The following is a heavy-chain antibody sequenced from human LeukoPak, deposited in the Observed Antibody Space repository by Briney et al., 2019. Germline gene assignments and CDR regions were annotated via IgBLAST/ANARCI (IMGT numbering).Heavy chain of an antibody. D-gene: IGHD3-3*01. CDR2: IYYSGST. V-gene: IGHV4-39*01. Sequence: SETLSLTCTVSGGSISSSSYYWGWIRQPPGKGLEWIGSIYYSGSTYYNPSLKSQVTISVDTSKNQFSLKLSSVTAADTAVYYCASPYYDFWSGYYQGRTDYWGQGTLVTVSS. J-gene: IGHJ4*02. CDR1: GGSISSSSYY. CDR3: ASPYYDFWSGYYQGRTDY.